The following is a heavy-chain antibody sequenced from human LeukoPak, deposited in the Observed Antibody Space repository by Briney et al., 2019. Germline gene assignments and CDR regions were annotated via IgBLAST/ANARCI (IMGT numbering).Heavy chain of an antibody. CDR2: INHSGST. Sequence: SETLSLTCTVSGGSISSYYWSWIRQPPGKGLEWIGEINHSGSTNYNPSLKSRVTISVDTSKNQFSLKLSSVTAADTAVYYCAREGGKAFDIWGQGTMVTVSS. J-gene: IGHJ3*02. D-gene: IGHD3-16*01. CDR1: GGSISSYY. CDR3: AREGGKAFDI. V-gene: IGHV4-34*01.